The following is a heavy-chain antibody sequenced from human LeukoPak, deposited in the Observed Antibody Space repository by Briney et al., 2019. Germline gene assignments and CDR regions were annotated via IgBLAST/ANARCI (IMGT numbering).Heavy chain of an antibody. CDR1: GGSFSGDY. CDR3: ARLWSSSWWAHPPHYYYGMDV. V-gene: IGHV4-34*01. D-gene: IGHD6-13*01. J-gene: IGHJ6*02. CDR2: INHSGST. Sequence: SETLSLTCAVYGGSFSGDYWSWIRQPPGKGLEWIGEINHSGSTYYNPSLKSRVTISVDTSKNQFSLKLSSVTAADTAVYYCARLWSSSWWAHPPHYYYGMDVWGQGTTVTVSS.